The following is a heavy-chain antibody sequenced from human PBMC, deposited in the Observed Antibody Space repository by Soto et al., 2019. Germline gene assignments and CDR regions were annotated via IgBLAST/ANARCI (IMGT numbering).Heavy chain of an antibody. CDR1: GGTFSNYA. D-gene: IGHD6-19*01. CDR2: IIPLFGTP. J-gene: IGHJ6*02. CDR3: ARATVACSSGWDPIYYYDLDV. V-gene: IGHV1-69*14. Sequence: QVQLVQSGAEVKKPGSSVKVSCKASGGTFSNYAISWVRQAPGQGLEWMGGIIPLFGTPNYAQRFQGRVTISADKFTSTAYMEVSSLRSDDTAVYYCARATVACSSGWDPIYYYDLDVWGQGTTITVSS.